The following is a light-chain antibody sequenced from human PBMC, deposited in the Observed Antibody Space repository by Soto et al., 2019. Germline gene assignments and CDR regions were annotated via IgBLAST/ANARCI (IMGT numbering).Light chain of an antibody. Sequence: DIQMTQSPSTLSASVGDRVTITCRASQSISSWLAWYQQKPGKAPKLLIYDASSLESGVPSRFSGSGSGTEFTLTITSLQPEDFETYYCLQHDNFPWTFGQGTKVDIK. CDR2: DAS. CDR3: LQHDNFPWT. V-gene: IGKV1-5*01. J-gene: IGKJ1*01. CDR1: QSISSW.